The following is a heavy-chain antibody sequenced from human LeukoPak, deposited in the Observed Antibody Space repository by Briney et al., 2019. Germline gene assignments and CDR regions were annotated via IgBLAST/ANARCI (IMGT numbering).Heavy chain of an antibody. D-gene: IGHD4-17*01. V-gene: IGHV3-64D*09. Sequence: PGGSLRLSCSASGFIFSTNAMHWVRQAPGKGLEFVSGISSDGGSTYYADSLKGRFTISRDTSTNTLYLQMSSLRAEDTAVYYCVKDLYGDYGGVDYWGQGTLVTVSS. CDR3: VKDLYGDYGGVDY. CDR1: GFIFSTNA. J-gene: IGHJ4*02. CDR2: ISSDGGST.